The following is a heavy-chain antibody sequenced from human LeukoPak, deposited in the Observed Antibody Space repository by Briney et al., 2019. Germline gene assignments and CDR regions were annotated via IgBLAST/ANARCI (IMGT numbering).Heavy chain of an antibody. V-gene: IGHV3-21*01. D-gene: IGHD3-22*01. CDR3: ARVSYDSSGYFPSVGMDV. J-gene: IGHJ6*02. Sequence: GGSLRLSCAASGFTFSDYSMNWVRQAPGRGLEWVSFISSSTSYIFYADSMKGRFTISRDNAKNSLYLQMNSLRDEDTAVYYCARVSYDSSGYFPSVGMDVWGQGTTVTVSS. CDR1: GFTFSDYS. CDR2: ISSSTSYI.